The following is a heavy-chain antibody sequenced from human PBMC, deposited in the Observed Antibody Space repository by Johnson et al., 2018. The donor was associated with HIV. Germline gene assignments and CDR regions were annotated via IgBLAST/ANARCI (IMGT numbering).Heavy chain of an antibody. CDR2: ISSNGGIT. CDR3: ARPPPFMGNYGSGSWWAFDI. Sequence: VQLVESGGGLVQPGGSLRLSCAASGFTFSSYAMHWVRQAPGKGLEYVSAISSNGGITYYANSVKGRFTISRDNSKNTLFLQLGSLRAEDMAVYYCARPPPFMGNYGSGSWWAFDIWGQGTMVTVSS. D-gene: IGHD3-10*01. CDR1: GFTFSSYA. V-gene: IGHV3-64*01. J-gene: IGHJ3*02.